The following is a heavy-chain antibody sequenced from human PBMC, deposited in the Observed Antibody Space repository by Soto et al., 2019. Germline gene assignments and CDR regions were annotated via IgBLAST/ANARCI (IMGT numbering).Heavy chain of an antibody. J-gene: IGHJ4*02. CDR2: INNDGSST. Sequence: EVQLVESGGGFVQPGGSLRLSCAASGFTFSAYWMHWVRQGPGRGLVWVSRINNDGSSTAYADSVKGRFNISRDNAENTLYLQMNSLRAEDTAVDYFARLAVGNTPDYWGQGTLVTVS. D-gene: IGHD1-26*01. CDR3: ARLAVGNTPDY. V-gene: IGHV3-74*01. CDR1: GFTFSAYW.